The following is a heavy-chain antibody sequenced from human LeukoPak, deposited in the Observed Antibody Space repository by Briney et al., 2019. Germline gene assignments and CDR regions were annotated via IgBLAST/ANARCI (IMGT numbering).Heavy chain of an antibody. Sequence: GGSLRLSCAASGFTFSSYAMSWVRQAPGKGLEWVGFIRSKAYGGTTKNAASVKGRFTISRDDSRSIAYLQMNSLKTEDTAVYYCTRRYNYDSSGYYYVRDAFDIWGQGTMVTVSS. D-gene: IGHD3-22*01. J-gene: IGHJ3*02. CDR3: TRRYNYDSSGYYYVRDAFDI. CDR2: IRSKAYGGTT. V-gene: IGHV3-49*04. CDR1: GFTFSSYA.